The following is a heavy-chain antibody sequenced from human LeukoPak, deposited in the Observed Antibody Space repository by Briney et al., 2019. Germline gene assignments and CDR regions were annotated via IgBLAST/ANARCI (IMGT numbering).Heavy chain of an antibody. J-gene: IGHJ3*02. CDR1: SYTFTNYA. V-gene: IGHV1-18*01. D-gene: IGHD3-9*01. Sequence: GASVTVSCKASSYTFTNYAISWVRQAPGQGLECMGWISAYNGNTNYAQKLQGRVTMTTDTSTSTAYMELRSLRSDDTAMYYCARGNYDILTGPRRTDAFDIWGQGTMVTVSS. CDR3: ARGNYDILTGPRRTDAFDI. CDR2: ISAYNGNT.